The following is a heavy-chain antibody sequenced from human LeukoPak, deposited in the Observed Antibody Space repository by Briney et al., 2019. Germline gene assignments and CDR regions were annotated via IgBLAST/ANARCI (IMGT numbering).Heavy chain of an antibody. CDR1: GYTLTSYD. D-gene: IGHD6-19*01. CDR3: ARGIFLSSGWYEYFQH. CDR2: IIPILGIA. J-gene: IGHJ1*01. Sequence: ASVKVSCKASGYTLTSYDINWVRQAPGQGLEWMGRIIPILGIANYAQKFQGRVTITADKSTSTAYMELSSLRSEDTAVYYCARGIFLSSGWYEYFQHWGQGTLVTVSS. V-gene: IGHV1-69*04.